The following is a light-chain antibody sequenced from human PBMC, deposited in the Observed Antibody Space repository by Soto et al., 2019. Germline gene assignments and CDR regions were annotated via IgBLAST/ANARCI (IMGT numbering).Light chain of an antibody. CDR3: QQYSNWPTT. V-gene: IGKV3-15*01. CDR2: GAS. J-gene: IGKJ1*01. CDR1: QSVSSN. Sequence: EIVMTQSPATLSVSPGERATLSCRASQSVSSNLAWYQQKPGQAPRLLIYGASTRATGIPVRFSGSGSGTEFTLTISSLQSEDFAVYYCQQYSNWPTTFGQGTKV.